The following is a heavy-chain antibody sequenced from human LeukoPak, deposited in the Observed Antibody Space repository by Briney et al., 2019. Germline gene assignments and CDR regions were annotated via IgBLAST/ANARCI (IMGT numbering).Heavy chain of an antibody. CDR2: IYWDDDK. D-gene: IGHD3-22*01. CDR3: THRLSSAWFDY. V-gene: IGHV2-5*02. Sequence: SGPTLVKPTQTLTLTCSFSGFSLNTGGVSVGWFRQPPGKALEWLALIYWDDDKRYSPSLKSRLTITKDTSRNQVVLTMTNMDPVDTATYYCTHRLSSAWFDYWGLGTLVTVSS. J-gene: IGHJ4*02. CDR1: GFSLNTGGVS.